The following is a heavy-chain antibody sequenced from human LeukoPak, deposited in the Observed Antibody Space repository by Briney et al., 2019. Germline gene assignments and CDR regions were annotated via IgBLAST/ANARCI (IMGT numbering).Heavy chain of an antibody. V-gene: IGHV3-30*04. CDR3: ASDSSGYYGYMDV. CDR2: ISYDGSNK. Sequence: TGGSLRLSCAASGFTFSSYAMHWVRQAPGKGLEWVAVISYDGSNKYYADSVKGRFTISRDNSKNTLYLQMNSLRAEDTAVYYCASDSSGYYGYMDVWGKGTTVTVSS. D-gene: IGHD3-22*01. J-gene: IGHJ6*03. CDR1: GFTFSSYA.